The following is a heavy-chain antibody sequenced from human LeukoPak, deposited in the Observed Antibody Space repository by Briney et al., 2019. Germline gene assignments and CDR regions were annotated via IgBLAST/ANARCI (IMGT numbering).Heavy chain of an antibody. CDR2: IYYSGST. CDR3: ARGLNDSWTGENY. J-gene: IGHJ4*02. CDR1: GGSISSYY. D-gene: IGHD3-3*01. Sequence: SETLSLTCTVSGGSISSYYWSWIRQPPGKRLEWIGNIYYSGSTNYNPSLKSRVTISLDTSKSQFSLKVRYVTAADTAVYYCARGLNDSWTGENYWGQGTLVTVSS. V-gene: IGHV4-59*12.